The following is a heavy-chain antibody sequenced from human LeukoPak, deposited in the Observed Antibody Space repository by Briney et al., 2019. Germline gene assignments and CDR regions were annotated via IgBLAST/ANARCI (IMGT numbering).Heavy chain of an antibody. J-gene: IGHJ4*02. CDR1: GFTFDDYA. CDR2: ISGDGGST. Sequence: GGSLRLSCAASGFTFDDYAMHWVRHAAGKGLEWVSLISGDGGSTYYADSVKGRFTISRDNSKNSLYLQMNSLGTEDTALYYCATSDFAAHFDYWGQGTLVTVSS. V-gene: IGHV3-43*02. D-gene: IGHD2/OR15-2a*01. CDR3: ATSDFAAHFDY.